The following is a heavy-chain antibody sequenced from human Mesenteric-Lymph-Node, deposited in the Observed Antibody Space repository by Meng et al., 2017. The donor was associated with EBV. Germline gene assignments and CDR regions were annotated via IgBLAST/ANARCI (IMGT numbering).Heavy chain of an antibody. CDR2: IFQSGTT. CDR3: AKVDGSGRSNWCDP. CDR1: GGTISSYNW. V-gene: IGHV4-4*02. J-gene: IGHJ5*02. Sequence: QVQLQDPGQDLVTPSGNLSLTCAVSGGTISSYNWWSWVRQTPGKRLEWIGVIFQSGTTNNNPSLRRRLTLSVDKSKNQFSLRLSSVTAADTAVYYCAKVDGSGRSNWCDPWGQGTLVTVSS. D-gene: IGHD3-10*01.